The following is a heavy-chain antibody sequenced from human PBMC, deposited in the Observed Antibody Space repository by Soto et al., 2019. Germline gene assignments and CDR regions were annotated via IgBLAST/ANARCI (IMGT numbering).Heavy chain of an antibody. CDR1: GFTFSDYY. V-gene: IGHV3-11*01. J-gene: IGHJ5*02. CDR2: ISSSGSTI. Sequence: GGSLRLSCAASGFTFSDYYMSWIRQAPGKGLEWVSYISSSGSTIYYADSVKGRSTISRDNAKNSLYLQMNSLGAEDTAVYYCARIGYSSSPRTYNWFDPWGQGTLVTVSS. CDR3: ARIGYSSSPRTYNWFDP. D-gene: IGHD6-13*01.